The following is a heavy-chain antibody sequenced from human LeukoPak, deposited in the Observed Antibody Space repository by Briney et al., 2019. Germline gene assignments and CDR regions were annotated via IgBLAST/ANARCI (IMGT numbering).Heavy chain of an antibody. CDR2: IYHSGST. J-gene: IGHJ5*02. V-gene: IGHV4-30-2*01. CDR3: ARGQNCDFWSGYYFIWVGPWFDP. D-gene: IGHD3-3*01. Sequence: PSETLSLTCAVSGGSISSGGYSWSWIRQPPGKGLEWIGYIYHSGSTYYNPSLKSRVTISVDRSKNQFSLKLSSVTAADTAVYYCARGQNCDFWSGYYFIWVGPWFDPWGQGTLVTVSS. CDR1: GGSISSGGYS.